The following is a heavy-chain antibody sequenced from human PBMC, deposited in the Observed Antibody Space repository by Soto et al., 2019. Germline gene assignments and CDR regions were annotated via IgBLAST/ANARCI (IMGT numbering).Heavy chain of an antibody. V-gene: IGHV1-46*01. CDR3: ARDPLDVDTAMVTSGMDV. CDR1: GYTFTSYY. D-gene: IGHD5-18*01. Sequence: QVQLVQSGAEVKKPGASVKVSCKASGYTFTSYYMHWVRQAPGQGLEWMGIINPSGGSTSYAQKFQGGVTMTRDTSTRTVYMELSSLRSEDTAVYYCARDPLDVDTAMVTSGMDVWGQGTTVTVSS. J-gene: IGHJ6*02. CDR2: INPSGGST.